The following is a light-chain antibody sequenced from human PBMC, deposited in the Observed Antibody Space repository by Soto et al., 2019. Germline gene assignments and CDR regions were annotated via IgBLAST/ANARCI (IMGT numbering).Light chain of an antibody. V-gene: IGLV2-14*01. J-gene: IGLJ1*01. CDR1: SSDVGGYDY. Sequence: QSVLTQPASVSGSPGQSITISCTGTSSDVGGYDYVSWYQQLPGKAPKLMIYDVNNRPSGVSNRFSGSKSGNTASLTISGLQAEDEADDYCSSYTGTSTCVFGGGTKVTVL. CDR3: SSYTGTSTCV. CDR2: DVN.